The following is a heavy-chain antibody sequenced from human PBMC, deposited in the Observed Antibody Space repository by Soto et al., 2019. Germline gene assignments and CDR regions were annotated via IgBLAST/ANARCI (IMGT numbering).Heavy chain of an antibody. D-gene: IGHD2-2*01. CDR2: ISVYNGNT. V-gene: IGHV1-18*01. CDR3: ARGDCRSTSCHAFDPHWFDP. J-gene: IGHJ5*02. CDR1: GYTFTSYG. Sequence: ASVKVSCKASGYTFTSYGINWVRLAPGQGLEWMGWISVYNGNTNYAQKFQDRVTMTTDTSTSTAYMELRSLRSDDTALYYCARGDCRSTSCHAFDPHWFDPWGQGTLVTVSS.